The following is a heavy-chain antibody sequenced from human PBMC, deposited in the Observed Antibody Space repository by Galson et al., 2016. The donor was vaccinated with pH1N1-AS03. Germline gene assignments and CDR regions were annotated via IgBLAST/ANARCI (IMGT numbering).Heavy chain of an antibody. D-gene: IGHD2-2*01. J-gene: IGHJ6*02. Sequence: SVKVSCKASGYIFTGFYVNWVRQAPGQGLEWMGWINTDRGVTNYAQKFEAWVTMTRDTSVSTAYMELYGLKSYSTAVYYCASDPREPCTSATCPTTYYFGMDVWGQGTTVIVSS. CDR3: ASDPREPCTSATCPTTYYFGMDV. CDR1: GYIFTGFY. V-gene: IGHV1-2*04. CDR2: INTDRGVT.